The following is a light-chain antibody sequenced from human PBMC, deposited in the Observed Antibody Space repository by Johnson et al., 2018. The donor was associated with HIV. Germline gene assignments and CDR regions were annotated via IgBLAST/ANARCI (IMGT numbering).Light chain of an antibody. J-gene: IGLJ1*01. CDR1: SSNIGNNY. CDR2: ENN. CDR3: GTWDSSLSAV. V-gene: IGLV1-51*02. Sequence: QSALTQPPSVSAAPGQKVTISCSGSSSNIGNNYVSWYQQLPGTAPKLLIYENNKRPSGIPDRFSASKSGTSATLGITGLQTGDEADYYCGTWDSSLSAVFGTGTKVTVL.